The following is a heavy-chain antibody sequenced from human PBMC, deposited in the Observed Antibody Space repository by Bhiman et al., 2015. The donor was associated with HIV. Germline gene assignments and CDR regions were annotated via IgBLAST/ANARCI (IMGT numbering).Heavy chain of an antibody. CDR3: ARGAPDGYTFVNY. Sequence: VQLVESGGGVVQPGGSLRLSCAASGFTFSTYSMIWVRQAPGKGLEWVSSISGSGSYIYYADSMKGRFNISRDNAKKSLYLQMTSLRPEDTAVYYCARGAPDGYTFVNYWGQGTLVTVSS. D-gene: IGHD5-24*01. J-gene: IGHJ4*02. CDR2: ISGSGSYI. CDR1: GFTFSTYS. V-gene: IGHV3-21*01.